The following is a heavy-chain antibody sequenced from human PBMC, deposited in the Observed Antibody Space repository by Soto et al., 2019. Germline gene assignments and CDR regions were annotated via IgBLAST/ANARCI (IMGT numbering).Heavy chain of an antibody. CDR2: IFPSGTT. CDR3: GKVLVGATGHTDSDS. J-gene: IGHJ4*02. D-gene: IGHD2-15*01. V-gene: IGHV4-30-2*05. Sequence: PSETLSLTCGVSGGCLSGATYSWNWIRQTPGKGLELIGYIFPSGTTYYNPSLRSRVTISRDTSKNQFSLKLTSVTAADTALYYCGKVLVGATGHTDSDSWGPGTLVTVSS. CDR1: GGCLSGATYS.